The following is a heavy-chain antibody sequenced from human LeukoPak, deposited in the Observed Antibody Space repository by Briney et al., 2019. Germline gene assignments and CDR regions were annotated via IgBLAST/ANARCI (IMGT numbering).Heavy chain of an antibody. Sequence: GGSLRLSCAASGFTFSDYYMSWIRQAPGKGLEWVSYISSSTTYTNYADSVKGRFTISKDNAKNSLFLQTNSLRAEDTAVYYCARVSGSYSRYYYGMDVWGQGTTVTVSS. J-gene: IGHJ6*02. CDR3: ARVSGSYSRYYYGMDV. V-gene: IGHV3-11*06. CDR1: GFTFSDYY. D-gene: IGHD1-26*01. CDR2: ISSSTTYT.